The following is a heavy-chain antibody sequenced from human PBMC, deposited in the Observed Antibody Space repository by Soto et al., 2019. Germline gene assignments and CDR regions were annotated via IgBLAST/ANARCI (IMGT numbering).Heavy chain of an antibody. CDR2: ISGSGGST. J-gene: IGHJ5*02. CDR1: GFTFSSYA. Sequence: EVQLLESGGGLVQPGGSLRLSCAASGFTFSSYAMSWVRQAPGKGLEWVSAISGSGGSTYYADSVKGRFTISRDNSKNTLYLKMNSLRAEDTAVYYCAKDTYSSGWFNWFDPWGQGTLVTVSS. D-gene: IGHD6-19*01. V-gene: IGHV3-23*01. CDR3: AKDTYSSGWFNWFDP.